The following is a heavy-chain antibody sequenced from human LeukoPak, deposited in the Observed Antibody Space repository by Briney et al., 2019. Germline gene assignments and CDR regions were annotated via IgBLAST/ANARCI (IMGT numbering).Heavy chain of an antibody. J-gene: IGHJ4*03. D-gene: IGHD1-1*01. Sequence: PSETLSLTCAVYGGSFSRYYWSWIRQSPGKGLEWIAEINHRGDTNYNPSVKSRVTISVDTSKNQFSLKVTSLTAADTAVYFCARGSTTSETGYFDYWGQGTLVTVSS. CDR3: ARGSTTSETGYFDY. CDR2: INHRGDT. CDR1: GGSFSRYY. V-gene: IGHV4-34*01.